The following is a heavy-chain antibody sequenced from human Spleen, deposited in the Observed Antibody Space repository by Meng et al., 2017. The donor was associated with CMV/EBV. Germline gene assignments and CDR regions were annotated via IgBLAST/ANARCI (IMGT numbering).Heavy chain of an antibody. V-gene: IGHV1-2*02. D-gene: IGHD2-2*02. CDR3: ARDRIVVVPAAILSGTIYYYYGMDV. CDR1: GYTFTGYY. J-gene: IGHJ6*02. Sequence: ASVKVSCKASGYTFTGYYMHWVRQAPGQGLEWMGWINPNSGGTNYAQKFQGRVIMTRDTSISTAYMELSRLRSDDTAVYYCARDRIVVVPAAILSGTIYYYYGMDVWGQGTTVTVSS. CDR2: INPNSGGT.